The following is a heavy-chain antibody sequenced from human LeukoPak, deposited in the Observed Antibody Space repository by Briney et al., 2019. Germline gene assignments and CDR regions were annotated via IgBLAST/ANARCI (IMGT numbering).Heavy chain of an antibody. D-gene: IGHD2-2*01. J-gene: IGHJ4*02. V-gene: IGHV3-48*01. CDR2: VGIISGNT. CDR3: ARDTKYDFDD. CDR1: GFTFSDYS. Sequence: GGSLRLSCAASGFTFSDYSMNWVRQAPGKGLEWISYVGIISGNTKYADSVKGRFTIYGDNAKNSLYLQMNSLRVEDTAVYYCARDTKYDFDDWGQATLVTVSS.